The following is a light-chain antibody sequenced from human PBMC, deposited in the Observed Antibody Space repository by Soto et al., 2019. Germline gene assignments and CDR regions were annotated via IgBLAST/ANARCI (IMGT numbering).Light chain of an antibody. J-gene: IGLJ1*01. CDR1: SSNIGAGFD. CDR2: GNS. CDR3: QSYDSGLSGPV. Sequence: QPVLTQPPSVSGAPGQRVTISCTGSSSNIGAGFDVHWYQQLPGTAPKLLIYGNSNRPSGVPDRFSGSKSGTSASLAITGVQAEDEADYYCQSYDSGLSGPVFGTGTKVTVL. V-gene: IGLV1-40*01.